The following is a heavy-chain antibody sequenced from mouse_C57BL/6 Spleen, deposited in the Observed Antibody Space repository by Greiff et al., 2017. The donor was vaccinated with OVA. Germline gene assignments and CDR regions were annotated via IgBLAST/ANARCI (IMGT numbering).Heavy chain of an antibody. CDR1: GYTFTSYW. Sequence: QVQLQQPGAELVMPGASVKLSCKASGYTFTSYWMHWVKQRPGQGLEWIGEIDPSDSYTNYNQKFKGKSTLTVDKSSSTAYMQLSSLTSEDSAVYYCARRGNYGSAMDYWGQGTSVTVSS. CDR3: ARRGNYGSAMDY. D-gene: IGHD1-1*01. CDR2: IDPSDSYT. V-gene: IGHV1-69*01. J-gene: IGHJ4*01.